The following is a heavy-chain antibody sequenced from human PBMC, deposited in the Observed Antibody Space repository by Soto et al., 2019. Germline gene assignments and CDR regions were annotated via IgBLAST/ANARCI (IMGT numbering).Heavy chain of an antibody. CDR1: GFTFISYG. CDR2: ISYDGSNK. Sequence: GGSLRLSCAASGFTFISYGMHWVRQAPGKGLEWVAVISYDGSNKYYADSVKGRLTISRDNSKNTLYLQMNSLRAEDTAVYYCAKGPYPERSYYFDYWGQGTLVTVSS. D-gene: IGHD1-1*01. J-gene: IGHJ4*02. CDR3: AKGPYPERSYYFDY. V-gene: IGHV3-30*18.